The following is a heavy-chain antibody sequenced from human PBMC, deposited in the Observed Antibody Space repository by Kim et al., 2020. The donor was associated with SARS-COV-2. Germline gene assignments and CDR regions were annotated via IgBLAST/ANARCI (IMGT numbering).Heavy chain of an antibody. J-gene: IGHJ6*02. Sequence: KGRFTISRDNAKTTLYLQMNSLRAEDTAVYYCARWSGSPQEYYYYGMDVWGQGTTVTVSS. V-gene: IGHV3-74*01. CDR3: ARWSGSPQEYYYYGMDV. D-gene: IGHD2-15*01.